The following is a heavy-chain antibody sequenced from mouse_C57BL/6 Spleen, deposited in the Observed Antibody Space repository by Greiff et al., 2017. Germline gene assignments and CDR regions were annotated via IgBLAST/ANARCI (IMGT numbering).Heavy chain of an antibody. CDR3: ARSSYNYCDY. CDR1: GYTFTSYW. D-gene: IGHD2-12*01. CDR2: IDPSDSYT. J-gene: IGHJ2*01. V-gene: IGHV1-69*01. Sequence: VQLQQPGAELVMPGASVKLSCKASGYTFTSYWMHWVKQRPGQGLEWIGEIDPSDSYTNYNQKFKGKSTLTVDKSSSTAYMQLSSLTSEDSAVYYCARSSYNYCDYWGQGTTLTVSS.